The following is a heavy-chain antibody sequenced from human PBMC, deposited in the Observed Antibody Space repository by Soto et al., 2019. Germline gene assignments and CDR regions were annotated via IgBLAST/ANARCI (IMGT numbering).Heavy chain of an antibody. CDR3: ARDRDDYGDYGPEFAFDP. CDR1: GYTFTSYG. J-gene: IGHJ5*02. D-gene: IGHD4-17*01. CDR2: ISAYNGNT. Sequence: GASVKVSCKASGYTFTSYGISWVRQAPGQGLEWMGWISAYNGNTNYAQKLQGRVTMTTDTSTSTAYMELRSLRSDDTAVYYCARDRDDYGDYGPEFAFDPWGQGTLVTVSS. V-gene: IGHV1-18*01.